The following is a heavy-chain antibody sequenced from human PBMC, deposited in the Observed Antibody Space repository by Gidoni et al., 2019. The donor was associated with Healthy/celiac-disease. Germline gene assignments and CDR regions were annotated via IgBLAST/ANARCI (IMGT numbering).Heavy chain of an antibody. D-gene: IGHD2-8*01. Sequence: EVQLVESGGGLVQPGGSLRLSCSASGFTFSSYWMSWVRQAPGKGLEWVAKIKQDGSEKYYVDSVKGRFTIARDNAKNSLYLQMNSLRAEDTAVYYCARNDLTNLGSFDYWGQGTLVTVSS. CDR3: ARNDLTNLGSFDY. CDR2: IKQDGSEK. CDR1: GFTFSSYW. J-gene: IGHJ4*02. V-gene: IGHV3-7*03.